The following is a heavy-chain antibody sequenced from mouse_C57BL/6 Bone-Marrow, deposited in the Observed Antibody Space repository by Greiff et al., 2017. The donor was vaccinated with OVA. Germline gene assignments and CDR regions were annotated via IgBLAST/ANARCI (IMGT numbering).Heavy chain of an antibody. V-gene: IGHV1-63*01. CDR1: GYTFTNYW. J-gene: IGHJ4*01. CDR3: AREYYGSSPSYAMDY. Sequence: VQLQQSGAELVRPRTSVKMSCKASGYTFTNYWIGWAKQRPGHGLEWIGDIYPGGGYTNYNEKFKGKATLTADKSYSTAYMQCSSLTSEDSAIYYCAREYYGSSPSYAMDYWGQGTSVTVSS. CDR2: IYPGGGYT. D-gene: IGHD1-1*01.